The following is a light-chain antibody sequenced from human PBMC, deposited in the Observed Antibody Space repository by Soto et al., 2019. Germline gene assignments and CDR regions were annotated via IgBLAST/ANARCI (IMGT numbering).Light chain of an antibody. Sequence: DIQMTQSPSSLSASVGDRVTITCRASQGISNHLAWYQQKPGTVPKPLIYAASTLHSGVPSRFSGSGSGTDFTLTISWLRTEDVGNWYCHKYNGAPRTCGPGTKV. V-gene: IGKV1-27*01. J-gene: IGKJ1*01. CDR2: AAS. CDR1: QGISNH. CDR3: HKYNGAPRT.